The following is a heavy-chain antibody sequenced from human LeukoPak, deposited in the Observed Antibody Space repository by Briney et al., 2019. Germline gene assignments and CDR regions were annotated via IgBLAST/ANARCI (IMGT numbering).Heavy chain of an antibody. CDR2: ISYDGSNK. CDR1: GFTFSSYA. CDR3: ARGRSLEWLFLVSEKNWFDP. V-gene: IGHV3-30-3*01. D-gene: IGHD3-3*01. J-gene: IGHJ5*02. Sequence: GGSLRLSCAASGFTFSSYAMHWVRQAPGKGLEWVAVISYDGSNKYYADSVKGRFTISRDNSKNTLYLQMNSLRAEDTAVYYCARGRSLEWLFLVSEKNWFDPWGQGTLVTVSS.